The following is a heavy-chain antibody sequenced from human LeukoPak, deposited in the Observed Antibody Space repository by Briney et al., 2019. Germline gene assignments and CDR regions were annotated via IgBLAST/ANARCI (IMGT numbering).Heavy chain of an antibody. J-gene: IGHJ4*02. V-gene: IGHV4-38-2*01. CDR3: ARKLRGAFWD. Sequence: SETLSLTCSVSGYSISSGYYWGWIRQPPGKGLEWIGSIYHSGSTYYNPSPKSRVTISVDTSKNQFSLRLNSVTAADTAVYYCARKLRGAFWDWGQGTLVTVSS. CDR1: GYSISSGYY. CDR2: IYHSGST. D-gene: IGHD3-16*01.